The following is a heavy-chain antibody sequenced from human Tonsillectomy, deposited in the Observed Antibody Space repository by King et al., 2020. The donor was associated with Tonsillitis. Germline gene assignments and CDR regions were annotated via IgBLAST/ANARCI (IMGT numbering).Heavy chain of an antibody. V-gene: IGHV3-21*01. Sequence: VQLVESGGGLVKPGWSLRLSCAASGFTFSDYTINWVRQAPGKGLEGVSSINSRGRYIYYADSVKGRFTISRDNAKNSLFLQMNSLTADDTAVYYCARDRLSGDYWGQGTLVTVSS. D-gene: IGHD2-21*02. J-gene: IGHJ4*02. CDR2: INSRGRYI. CDR1: GFTFSDYT. CDR3: ARDRLSGDY.